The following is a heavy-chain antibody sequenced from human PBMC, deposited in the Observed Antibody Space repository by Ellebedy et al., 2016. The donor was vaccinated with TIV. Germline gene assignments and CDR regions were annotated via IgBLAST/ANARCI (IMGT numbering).Heavy chain of an antibody. CDR1: GVTVHNNY. Sequence: GESLKISXAVSGVTVHNNYMRWVRQAPGKGLEWVSVIYSGGDTKYADSVKGRFTISRDKSKNTLYLQMNSLRVEDTAVYYCARDPPASGTRTWGWGRGTLVTVSS. V-gene: IGHV3-66*01. J-gene: IGHJ4*02. CDR3: ARDPPASGTRTWG. CDR2: IYSGGDT. D-gene: IGHD2-2*01.